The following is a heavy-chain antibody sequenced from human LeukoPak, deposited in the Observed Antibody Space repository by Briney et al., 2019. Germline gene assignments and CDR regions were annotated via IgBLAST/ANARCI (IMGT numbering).Heavy chain of an antibody. CDR2: INPSGGST. V-gene: IGHV1-46*01. CDR1: GYTFTSYY. J-gene: IGHJ4*02. CDR3: ARYAVVGDGYKNLLDY. D-gene: IGHD5-24*01. Sequence: ASVKVSCKASGYTFTSYYMHWVRQAPGQGLEWMGIINPSGGSTSYAQKFQGRVTMTRDTSTSTVYMELSSLRSEDTAVYCCARYAVVGDGYKNLLDYWGQGTLVTVSS.